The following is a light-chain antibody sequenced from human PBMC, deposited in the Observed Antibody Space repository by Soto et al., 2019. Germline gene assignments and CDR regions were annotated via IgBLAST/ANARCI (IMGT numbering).Light chain of an antibody. J-gene: IGLJ1*01. Sequence: QSALTQSPSASGSPGQSVTISCTGTSSDIGGYNSVSWYQQHPGKATKVMIYDVSKRPSGVPDRFSGSKSGNTASLTVSALQAEDEADYYCSSYTDRNNLVFGTGTKVTVL. CDR2: DVS. V-gene: IGLV2-8*01. CDR3: SSYTDRNNLV. CDR1: SSDIGGYNS.